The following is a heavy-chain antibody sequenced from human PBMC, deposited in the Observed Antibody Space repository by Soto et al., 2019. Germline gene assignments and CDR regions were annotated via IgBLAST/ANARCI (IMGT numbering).Heavy chain of an antibody. V-gene: IGHV3-33*01. CDR2: IWYDGSNK. CDR3: ARDIERLANEYGMDV. D-gene: IGHD1-1*01. CDR1: GFTFSSYG. Sequence: QVQLVESGGGVVQPGRSLRLSCAASGFTFSSYGMHWVRQAPGKGLEWVAVIWYDGSNKYYADSVKGRFTISRDNSKNTLYLQMNSLRAEDTAVYYCARDIERLANEYGMDVWGQGTTVTVSS. J-gene: IGHJ6*02.